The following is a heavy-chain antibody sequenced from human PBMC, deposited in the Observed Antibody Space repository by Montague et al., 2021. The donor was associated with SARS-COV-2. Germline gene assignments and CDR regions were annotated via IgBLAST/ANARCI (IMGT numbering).Heavy chain of an antibody. CDR2: INSDGSST. D-gene: IGHD3-22*01. CDR1: GFTFSSYW. V-gene: IGHV3-74*01. Sequence: SLRLSCAASGFTFSSYWMHWVRQAPGKGLVWVSRINSDGSSTSYADSVKGRFTISRDNAKNTLYLQMNSLRAEDTAVYYCAMLGGVRVVITTPSYYYYGMDVWGQGTTVTVSS. CDR3: AMLGGVRVVITTPSYYYYGMDV. J-gene: IGHJ6*02.